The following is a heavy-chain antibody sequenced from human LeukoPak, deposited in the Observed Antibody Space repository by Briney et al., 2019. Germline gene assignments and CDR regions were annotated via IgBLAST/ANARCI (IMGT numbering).Heavy chain of an antibody. V-gene: IGHV3-23*01. CDR1: GFTFNNYA. Sequence: GGSLRLSCAASGFTFNNYAMSWVRQAPGKGLEWVSTISGNGDRTYYTDSVKGRFTVSRDNSKNTLYLQMNTLRVEDTAVYYCTRDLMDYDVSTGLHHYYMDVWGQGTTVTVSS. CDR2: ISGNGDRT. CDR3: TRDLMDYDVSTGLHHYYMDV. D-gene: IGHD3-9*01. J-gene: IGHJ6*02.